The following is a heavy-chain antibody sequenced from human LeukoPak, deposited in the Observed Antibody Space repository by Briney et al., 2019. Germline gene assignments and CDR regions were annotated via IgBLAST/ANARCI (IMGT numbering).Heavy chain of an antibody. J-gene: IGHJ4*02. CDR3: ARGVEPLAANTLAY. CDR2: LYSDGNT. V-gene: IGHV3-53*01. D-gene: IGHD1-14*01. CDR1: GFTVITND. Sequence: PGGSLRLSCAASGFTVITNDMTWVRQAPGKGSEWGSVLYSDGNTKYADSVQGRFTISRDNSKNTLYLEMNSLSPDDTAVYYCARGVEPLAANTLAYWGQGTLVTVSS.